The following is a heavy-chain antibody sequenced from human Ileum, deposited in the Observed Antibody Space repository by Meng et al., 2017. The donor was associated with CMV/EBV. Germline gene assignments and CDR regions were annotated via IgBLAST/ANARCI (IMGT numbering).Heavy chain of an antibody. CDR1: AASFMDFY. CDR3: ARGQDNHKGGVH. CDR2: IHPSGST. Sequence: QSGGAALSKTSEPPSHPCYVLAASFMDFYWRWTRHRPGKGREWIGEIHPSGSTHYNPSLERRVSISVHMSNNQFSQKVSSVTAADTAVYYCARGQDNHKGGVHWGQGTLVTVSS. V-gene: IGHV4-34*01. D-gene: IGHD1-14*01. J-gene: IGHJ4*02.